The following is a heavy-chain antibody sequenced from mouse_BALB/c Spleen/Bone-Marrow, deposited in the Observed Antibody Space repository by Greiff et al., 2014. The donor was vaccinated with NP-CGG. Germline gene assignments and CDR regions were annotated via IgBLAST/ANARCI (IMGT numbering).Heavy chain of an antibody. CDR3: ARGGYGNYYFDY. Sequence: QVHVKQSGSVLVRPGASVKLSCKASGYTFTSSWMHWAKQRPGQGLEWIGEIHPNSGNTNYNEKFKGKATLTVDTSSSTAYVDLSSLTSEDSAVYYCARGGYGNYYFDYWGQGTTPTVSS. J-gene: IGHJ2*01. CDR2: IHPNSGNT. V-gene: IGHV1S130*01. CDR1: GYTFTSSW. D-gene: IGHD2-1*01.